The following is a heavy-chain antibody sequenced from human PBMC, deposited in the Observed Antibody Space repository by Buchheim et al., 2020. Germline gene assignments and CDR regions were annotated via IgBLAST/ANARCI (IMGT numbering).Heavy chain of an antibody. V-gene: IGHV3-33*01. CDR3: ARATKYDSYYYWYMDV. Sequence: QVQLVESGGGVVQPGRSLRLSCAASGFTFTSYGMHWVRQAPGKGLECVAVIWYDGSNKYYADSVKGRFTISRDNSKNTLYLQMNSLRDEDTAVYYCARATKYDSYYYWYMDVWGKGTT. J-gene: IGHJ6*03. D-gene: IGHD3-3*01. CDR2: IWYDGSNK. CDR1: GFTFTSYG.